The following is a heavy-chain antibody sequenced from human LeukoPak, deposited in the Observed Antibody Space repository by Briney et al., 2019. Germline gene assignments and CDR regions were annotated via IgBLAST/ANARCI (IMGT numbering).Heavy chain of an antibody. D-gene: IGHD1-26*01. Sequence: GGSLRLSCAGSGFTFSSFSMNWVRQAPGKGLEWVAYISSSSSIIDYADSVKGRFTISRDNAKNSLYLQMNSLRAEDTAVYYCARDKGILPWFDPWGQGTLVTVSS. CDR1: GFTFSSFS. V-gene: IGHV3-48*01. CDR3: ARDKGILPWFDP. J-gene: IGHJ5*02. CDR2: ISSSSSII.